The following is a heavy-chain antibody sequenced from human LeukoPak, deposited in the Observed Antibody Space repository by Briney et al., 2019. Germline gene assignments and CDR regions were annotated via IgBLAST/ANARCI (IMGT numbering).Heavy chain of an antibody. CDR3: AKDKARAADYYFDY. Sequence: PGRSLRLSCAASGFTFSSYGMHWVRQAPGKGLEWVAVISTDGRDKHHAESVKGRFTISRDNSKNTLYLQMNSLRPEDTAVYYCAKDKARAADYYFDYWGHGTLVTVSS. CDR2: ISTDGRDK. J-gene: IGHJ4*01. V-gene: IGHV3-30*18. D-gene: IGHD6-13*01. CDR1: GFTFSSYG.